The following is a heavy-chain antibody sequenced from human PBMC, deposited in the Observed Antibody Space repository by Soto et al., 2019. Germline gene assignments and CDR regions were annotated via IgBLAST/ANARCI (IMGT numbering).Heavy chain of an antibody. CDR2: IIPIFGTA. Sequence: GTSVKVSCKTSGGTFSSNAISWVRQAPGQGLEWMGGIIPIFGTANYAQKFQGRVTITADESTSTAYMELSSLRSEDTAVYYCARARHLYYDILTGYYRYGMDVWGQGTTVTVSS. D-gene: IGHD3-9*01. J-gene: IGHJ6*02. V-gene: IGHV1-69*13. CDR1: GGTFSSNA. CDR3: ARARHLYYDILTGYYRYGMDV.